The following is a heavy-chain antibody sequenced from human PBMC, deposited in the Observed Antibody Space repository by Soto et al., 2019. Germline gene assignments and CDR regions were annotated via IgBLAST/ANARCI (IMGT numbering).Heavy chain of an antibody. J-gene: IGHJ4*02. D-gene: IGHD4-17*01. Sequence: QVQLQESGPGLVKPSETLSLTCTVSGGSISSYYWSWIRQPPGKGLERIGYIYYSGSTNYNPSLRSRVTISVDTSKNKLSRKLSSVTAAYTAVYYCARRYGYYFDYWGQGTLVTVSS. CDR1: GGSISSYY. CDR3: ARRYGYYFDY. V-gene: IGHV4-59*08. CDR2: IYYSGST.